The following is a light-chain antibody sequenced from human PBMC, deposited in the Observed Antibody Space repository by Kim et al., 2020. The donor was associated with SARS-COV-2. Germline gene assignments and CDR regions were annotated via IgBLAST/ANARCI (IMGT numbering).Light chain of an antibody. CDR1: QSVSSN. Sequence: SPGERATLSCRASQSVSSNLAWYQQKPGQAPRLLIYGASTRATGIPARFSGSGSGTEFTLTISSLQSEDFAVYYCQQYNNWPLTFGGGTKVEIK. CDR2: GAS. V-gene: IGKV3-15*01. CDR3: QQYNNWPLT. J-gene: IGKJ4*01.